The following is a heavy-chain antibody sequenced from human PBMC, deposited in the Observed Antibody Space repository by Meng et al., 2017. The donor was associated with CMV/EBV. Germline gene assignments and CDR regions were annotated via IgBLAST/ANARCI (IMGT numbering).Heavy chain of an antibody. CDR3: AKDFYDFWSGYLIDYYYYYGMDV. J-gene: IGHJ6*02. V-gene: IGHV3-30*02. CDR1: GFTFGDYA. Sequence: GGSLRLSCTASGFTFGDYAMHWVRQAPGKGLEWVAFIRYDGSNKYYADSVKGRFTISRDNSKNTLYLQMNSLRAEDTAVYYCAKDFYDFWSGYLIDYYYYYGMDVWGQGTTVTVSS. D-gene: IGHD3-3*01. CDR2: IRYDGSNK.